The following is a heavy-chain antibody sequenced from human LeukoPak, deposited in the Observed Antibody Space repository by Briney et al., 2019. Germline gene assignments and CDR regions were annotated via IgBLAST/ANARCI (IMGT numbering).Heavy chain of an antibody. V-gene: IGHV4-30-4*08. CDR1: GGSISNGDYY. CDR2: IYYSGSA. D-gene: IGHD6-13*01. Sequence: KPSQTLSLTCNVSGGSISNGDYYWSWIRQPPGKGLEWIGYIYYSGSAYYNPSLKSRVTISVDTSKNQFSLNLTSMTAADTAVYYCAREPGSSSWFDYWGQGTQVTVSS. J-gene: IGHJ4*02. CDR3: AREPGSSSWFDY.